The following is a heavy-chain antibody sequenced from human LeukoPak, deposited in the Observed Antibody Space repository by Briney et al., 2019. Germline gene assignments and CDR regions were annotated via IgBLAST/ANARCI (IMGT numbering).Heavy chain of an antibody. Sequence: GGCLRLSCAASGFTFSSYAMSWVRQAPGKGLEWVSAISGSGGSTYYADSVKGRFTISRDNSKNTLYLQMNSLRAEDTAVYYCAKVLRKAYSSWYVPENLNFDYWGQGTLVTVSS. CDR2: ISGSGGST. D-gene: IGHD6-13*01. CDR3: AKVLRKAYSSWYVPENLNFDY. J-gene: IGHJ4*02. V-gene: IGHV3-23*01. CDR1: GFTFSSYA.